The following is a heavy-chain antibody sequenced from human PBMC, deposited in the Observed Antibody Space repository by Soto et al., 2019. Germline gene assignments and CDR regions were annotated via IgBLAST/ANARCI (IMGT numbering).Heavy chain of an antibody. CDR1: GLPFSSYV. CDR2: ICGSGENT. D-gene: IGHD6-13*01. V-gene: IGHV3-23*02. J-gene: IGHJ4*02. Sequence: EARILESGGGLVQPGGSLRLSCAASGLPFSSYVIYWVRQAPGKWVEWISAICGSGENTYYSDSVKGSFANSGDNARNTGYLAMNSLRVDDRVVYYCAKLGVRIATGGTDYWGQGTLVTVSS. CDR3: AKLGVRIATGGTDY.